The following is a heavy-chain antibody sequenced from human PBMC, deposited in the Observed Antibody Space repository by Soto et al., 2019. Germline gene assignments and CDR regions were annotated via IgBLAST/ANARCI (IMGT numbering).Heavy chain of an antibody. CDR3: SRLGGSTDTPFDP. CDR1: GYSFVSYW. CDR2: IYPGDSDT. J-gene: IGHJ5*02. V-gene: IGHV5-51*01. Sequence: GESLKISCKGSGYSFVSYWIGWVRQMPGKGLEWMGIIYPGDSDTRYSPSFQGQVTISADKSITTVYLQWSSLKASDTAMYYCSRLGGSTDTPFDPWGQGTLVTVSS. D-gene: IGHD2-15*01.